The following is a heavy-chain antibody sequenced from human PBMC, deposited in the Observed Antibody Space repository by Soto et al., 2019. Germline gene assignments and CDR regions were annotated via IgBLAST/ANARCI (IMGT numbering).Heavy chain of an antibody. V-gene: IGHV1-3*01. Sequence: ASVKVSCKASGYTFTSYAMHWVRQAPGQRLEWMGWINAGNGNTKYSQKFQGRVTITRDTSASTAYMELSSLRSEDTAVYYCARDQGIAAVFFYCCGYHHDVQAFPGKRSSDLGSAGM. J-gene: IGHJ6*01. CDR3: ARDQGIAAVFFYCCGYHHDVQAFPGKRSSDLGSAGM. CDR1: GYTFTSYA. D-gene: IGHD6-13*01. CDR2: INAGNGNT.